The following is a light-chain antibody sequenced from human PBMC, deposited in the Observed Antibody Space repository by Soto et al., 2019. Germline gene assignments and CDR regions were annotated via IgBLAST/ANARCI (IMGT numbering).Light chain of an antibody. V-gene: IGKV1-5*01. CDR1: QNINNW. J-gene: IGKJ1*01. Sequence: DIQMTQSPSTLSASIGDRVTITCRASQNINNWIAWYQQKPGKAPKFLIYDASTLESGVPSRFSSSGFGTEFSLTISSLQPDDFATYYCQQYNSYSTFGQGTKVDIK. CDR3: QQYNSYST. CDR2: DAS.